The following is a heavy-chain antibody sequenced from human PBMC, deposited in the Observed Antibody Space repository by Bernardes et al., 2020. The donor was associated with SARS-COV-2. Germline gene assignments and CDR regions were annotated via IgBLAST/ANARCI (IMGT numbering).Heavy chain of an antibody. Sequence: ASVKVSCKASGYTFTGYYMHWVRQAPGQGLEWMGWINPNSGGTNYAQKFQGWVTMTRDTSISTAYMELSRLRSDDTAVYYCARDQGCSSTSCYTGPYYYYGMDVWGQGTTVTVSS. J-gene: IGHJ6*02. CDR2: INPNSGGT. V-gene: IGHV1-2*04. CDR1: GYTFTGYY. CDR3: ARDQGCSSTSCYTGPYYYYGMDV. D-gene: IGHD2-2*02.